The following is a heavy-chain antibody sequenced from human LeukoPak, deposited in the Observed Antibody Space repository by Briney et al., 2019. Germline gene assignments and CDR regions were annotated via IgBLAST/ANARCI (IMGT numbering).Heavy chain of an antibody. V-gene: IGHV3-7*03. Sequence: GGSLRLSCAASGFTFSSYWMNWARQAPGKGLEWVASINHNGNVNYYVDSVKGRFTISRHNAKNSLYLQMSNLRAEDTAVYFCARGGGLDVWGQGATVTVSS. D-gene: IGHD3-16*01. J-gene: IGHJ6*02. CDR1: GFTFSSYW. CDR2: INHNGNVN. CDR3: ARGGGLDV.